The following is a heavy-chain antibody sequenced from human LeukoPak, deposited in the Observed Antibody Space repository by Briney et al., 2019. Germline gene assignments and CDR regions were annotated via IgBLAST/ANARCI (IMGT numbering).Heavy chain of an antibody. CDR1: GGSFSGYY. J-gene: IGHJ3*02. CDR2: INHSGST. V-gene: IGHV4-34*01. Sequence: PSETLSLTCAVYGGSFSGYYWSWIRQPPGKGLEWIGEINHSGSTNYNPSLKSRVTISVDTSKNQFSLKLSSVTAADTAVYYCAAGDIGLLWFGEQDAFDIWGQGTMVTVSS. CDR3: AAGDIGLLWFGEQDAFDI. D-gene: IGHD3-10*01.